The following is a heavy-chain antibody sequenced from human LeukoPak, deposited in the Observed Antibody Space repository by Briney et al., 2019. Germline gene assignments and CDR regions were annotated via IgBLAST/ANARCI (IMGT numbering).Heavy chain of an antibody. J-gene: IGHJ4*02. CDR1: GFTISSDT. CDR3: ARGALRYSDY. Sequence: GGSLRLSCAASGFTISSDTMNWVRQAPGKGLEWVSSISSSSSAIYYAASVKSRFTISRDNAKNSLYLQMNHLRDEDTAVYFCARGALRYSDYWGQGTLVTVSS. CDR2: ISSSSSAI. V-gene: IGHV3-48*02. D-gene: IGHD3-9*01.